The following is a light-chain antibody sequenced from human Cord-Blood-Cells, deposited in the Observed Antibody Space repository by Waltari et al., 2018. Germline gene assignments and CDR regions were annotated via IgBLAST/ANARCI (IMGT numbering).Light chain of an antibody. Sequence: DIQMTQSPSSLSDSVGDRVTITCRASQSISSYLNWYQQKPGKAPKRLIYAASSLQSGVPSRFSGSGSGTDFTLTISSLQPEDFATYYGQQSYSTPGTFGQGTKLEIK. V-gene: IGKV1-39*01. CDR2: AAS. CDR3: QQSYSTPGT. J-gene: IGKJ2*02. CDR1: QSISSY.